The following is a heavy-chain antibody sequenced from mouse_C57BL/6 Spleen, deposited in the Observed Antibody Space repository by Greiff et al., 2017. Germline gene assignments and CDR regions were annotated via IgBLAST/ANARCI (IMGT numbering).Heavy chain of an antibody. J-gene: IGHJ1*03. D-gene: IGHD2-1*01. V-gene: IGHV5-16*01. Sequence: EVKVVEPEGGLVQPGSSMKLSCTASGFTFSDYYMAWVRQVPEQGLEWVANINYDGSSTYYLDSFKSRFIISRDNAKNIQYLQMSSLKSEDTATYYCARFYGNYEGYFDVGGTGTTVTVAS. CDR2: INYDGSST. CDR3: ARFYGNYEGYFDV. CDR1: GFTFSDYY.